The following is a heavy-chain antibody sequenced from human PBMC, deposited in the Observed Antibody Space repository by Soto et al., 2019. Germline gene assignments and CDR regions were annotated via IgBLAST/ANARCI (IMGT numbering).Heavy chain of an antibody. CDR1: GFTFSSYS. CDR3: ARDGESSSWGDGWGYFDY. D-gene: IGHD6-13*01. CDR2: ISSSSSYI. Sequence: EVQLVESGGGLVKPGGSLRLSCAASGFTFSSYSMNWVRQAPGKGLEWVSCISSSSSYIYYADSVRGRFTISRDTAKKSLYLEMNRRRAEFPGVYYCARDGESSSWGDGWGYFDYWGQGTLVTVSS. J-gene: IGHJ4*02. V-gene: IGHV3-21*01.